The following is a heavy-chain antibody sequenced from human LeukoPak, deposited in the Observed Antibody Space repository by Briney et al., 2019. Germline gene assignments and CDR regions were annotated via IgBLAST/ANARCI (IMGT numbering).Heavy chain of an antibody. J-gene: IGHJ4*02. D-gene: IGHD3-22*01. CDR1: GYTFTSYD. CDR2: MNPNSGNT. Sequence: ASVKVSCKASGYTFTSYDINWVRQATGQGLEWMGWMNPNSGNTGYAQKFQGRVTMTRNTSISTAYMELSSLRSEDTAVYYCARGPYYYDSSGYRTFDHWGQGTLVTVSS. V-gene: IGHV1-8*01. CDR3: ARGPYYYDSSGYRTFDH.